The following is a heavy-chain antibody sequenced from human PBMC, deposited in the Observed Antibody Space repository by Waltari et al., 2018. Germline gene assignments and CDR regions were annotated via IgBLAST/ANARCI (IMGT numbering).Heavy chain of an antibody. Sequence: EVQLVESGGVVVQPGGSLRLSCAASGFTFDDYAMHWVRQAPGKGLEWVSLISWDGGSTYYADYVKGRFTISRDNSKNTLYLQMNSLRAEDTAVYYCARGGGSSWYYFDYWGQGTLVTVSS. CDR2: ISWDGGST. J-gene: IGHJ4*02. CDR3: ARGGGSSWYYFDY. D-gene: IGHD6-13*01. V-gene: IGHV3-43D*04. CDR1: GFTFDDYA.